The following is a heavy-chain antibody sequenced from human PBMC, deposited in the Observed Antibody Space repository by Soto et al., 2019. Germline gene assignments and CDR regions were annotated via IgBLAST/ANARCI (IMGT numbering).Heavy chain of an antibody. V-gene: IGHV4-31*03. J-gene: IGHJ4*02. D-gene: IGHD3-10*01. CDR2: IYYSGST. CDR1: GGSISSGGYF. Sequence: PSETLSLTCTVSGGSISSGGYFWSWIRQHPGKGLEWIGYIYYSGSTYYNPSLKSRVTISVDTSKNQFSLKLSSVTAADTAVYYCATALVRFGELLFDYWGQGTLVTVSS. CDR3: ATALVRFGELLFDY.